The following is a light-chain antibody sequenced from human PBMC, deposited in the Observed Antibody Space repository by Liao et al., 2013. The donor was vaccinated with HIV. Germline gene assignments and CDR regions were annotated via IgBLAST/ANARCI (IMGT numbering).Light chain of an antibody. CDR2: KDS. CDR3: QSSDSSSGHVV. CDR1: ELPKRY. V-gene: IGLV3-25*03. J-gene: IGLJ2*01. Sequence: SYELTQPPSVSVSPGQTARITCSGDELPKRYAYWYQQKPGQAPVLVISKDSERSSGIPERFSGSSSGTTVTLTISGVQAEDEADYHCQSSDSSSGHVVFGGGTKLTVL.